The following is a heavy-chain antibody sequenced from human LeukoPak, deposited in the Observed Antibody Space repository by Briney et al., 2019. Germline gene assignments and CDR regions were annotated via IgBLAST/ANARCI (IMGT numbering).Heavy chain of an antibody. D-gene: IGHD2-21*02. V-gene: IGHV1-8*01. CDR1: GYTFTSYD. CDR2: MNPNSGNT. Sequence: ASVKVSCKASGYTFTSYDINWVRQATGQGLEWMGWMNPNSGNTGYAQKFQGRVTMTRNTSISTAYMELSSLRSDDTAVYYCARLVVTAIRSYYGMDVWGQGTTVTVSS. J-gene: IGHJ6*02. CDR3: ARLVVTAIRSYYGMDV.